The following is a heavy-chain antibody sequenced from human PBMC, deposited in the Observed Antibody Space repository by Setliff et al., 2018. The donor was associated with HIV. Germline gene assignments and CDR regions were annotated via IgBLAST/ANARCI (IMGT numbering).Heavy chain of an antibody. CDR3: ARHQYYNFWSGFDY. CDR1: GGSITGHY. CDR2: IYYSGST. D-gene: IGHD3-3*01. Sequence: PSETLSLTCTVSGGSITGHYWSWIRQPPGKGLEWIGSIYYSGSTYYNPSLKSRVTISVDTSKNQFSLKLSPVTAADTAVYYCARHQYYNFWSGFDYWGQGTLVTVSS. V-gene: IGHV4-59*05. J-gene: IGHJ4*02.